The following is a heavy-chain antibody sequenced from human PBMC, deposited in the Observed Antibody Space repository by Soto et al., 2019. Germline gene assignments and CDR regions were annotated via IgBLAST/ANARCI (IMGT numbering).Heavy chain of an antibody. CDR2: TYYRSTWSY. V-gene: IGHV6-1*01. CDR1: GDSVSTNSAT. D-gene: IGHD2-8*01. Sequence: QVQLQQSGPGLVKPSQTLSLTCAISGDSVSTNSATWDWIRQSPSRGLEWLGRTYYRSTWSYDYAASVQGRITITPDTSNNQLSLHLNSVTPDDTAVYYCARLIGNSWLDSWGQGTLVTVSS. J-gene: IGHJ5*01. CDR3: ARLIGNSWLDS.